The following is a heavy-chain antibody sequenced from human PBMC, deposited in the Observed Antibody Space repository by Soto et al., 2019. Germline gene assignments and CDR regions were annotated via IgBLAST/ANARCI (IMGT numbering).Heavy chain of an antibody. Sequence: GGSLRLSCAASGFSFSTYGMHWVRQAPGKGLEWVAVIWYDGINQYYADSVKGRFTISRDNSKNTLYLEMNSLRAVDTAVYYCAGDGGTLIPFFWGQGTLVTVSS. D-gene: IGHD3-16*01. CDR1: GFSFSTYG. V-gene: IGHV3-33*01. J-gene: IGHJ4*02. CDR2: IWYDGINQ. CDR3: AGDGGTLIPFF.